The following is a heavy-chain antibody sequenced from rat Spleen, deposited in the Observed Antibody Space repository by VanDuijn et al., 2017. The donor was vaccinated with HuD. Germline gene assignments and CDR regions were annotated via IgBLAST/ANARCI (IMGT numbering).Heavy chain of an antibody. D-gene: IGHD1-1*01. CDR1: GYSITSSLR. CDR2: INSAGST. CDR3: ATSEGVHYYLPFAY. V-gene: IGHV3-3*01. Sequence: EVQLQESGPGLVKPSQSLSLTCSVIGYSITSSLRWNWIRQLPGNKLEWMGYINSAGSTVYNPSLKSRISITRDTSKNQFFLQVNSVSTEDTATYYCATSEGVHYYLPFAYWGQGTLVTVSS. J-gene: IGHJ3*01.